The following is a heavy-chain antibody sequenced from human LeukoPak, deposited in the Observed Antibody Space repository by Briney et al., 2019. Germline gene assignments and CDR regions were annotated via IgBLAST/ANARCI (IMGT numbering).Heavy chain of an antibody. CDR3: ARRHDGSGYYYVGY. Sequence: PGGSLRLSCAASGFTFDDYGMSWVRQAPGKGLEWVSGINWNGGSTGYADSVQGRFTISRDNAKNSLYLQMNSLRAEDTALYYCARRHDGSGYYYVGYWGQGTLVTVSS. D-gene: IGHD3-22*01. V-gene: IGHV3-20*04. J-gene: IGHJ4*02. CDR2: INWNGGST. CDR1: GFTFDDYG.